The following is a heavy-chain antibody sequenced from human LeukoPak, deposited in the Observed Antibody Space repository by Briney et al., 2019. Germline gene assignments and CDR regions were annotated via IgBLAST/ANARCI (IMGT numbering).Heavy chain of an antibody. J-gene: IGHJ6*02. CDR1: GFTFSSYA. V-gene: IGHV3-30*04. Sequence: GGSLRLSCAASGFTFSSYAMHWVRQAPGKGLEWVAVISYDGSNKYYADSVKGRFTISRDNSKNTLYLQMNSLRAEDTAVYYCARGLLELLSGYGMDVWGQGTTVTFSS. CDR2: ISYDGSNK. D-gene: IGHD3-3*01. CDR3: ARGLLELLSGYGMDV.